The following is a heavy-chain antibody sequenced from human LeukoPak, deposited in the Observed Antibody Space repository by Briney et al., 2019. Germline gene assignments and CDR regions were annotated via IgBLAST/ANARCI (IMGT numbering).Heavy chain of an antibody. Sequence: GESLRISCKASGYSFTNYWIAWVRQKPGKGLEWMGIMHPGESQINYSPSFEGQVTISADTSISTAYLEWYSLKASDSAIYYCAKTIASLGSGARYFDPWGQGTMITVSS. CDR1: GYSFTNYW. CDR2: MHPGESQI. V-gene: IGHV5-51*01. CDR3: AKTIASLGSGARYFDP. D-gene: IGHD5/OR15-5a*01. J-gene: IGHJ5*02.